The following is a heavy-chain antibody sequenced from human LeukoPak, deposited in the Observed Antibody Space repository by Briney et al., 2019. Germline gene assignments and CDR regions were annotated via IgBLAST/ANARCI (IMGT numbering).Heavy chain of an antibody. CDR1: GFSLSTSGVG. V-gene: IGHV2-5*01. CDR2: IYWNDDK. J-gene: IGHJ2*01. CDR3: AHKIESPNWNGRGWYFDL. Sequence: SGPTLVNPTQTLTLTCTFSGFSLSTSGVGVGWIRQPPGKALEWLALIYWNDDKRYSPSLKSRLTITKDTSKNQVVLTMTNMDPVDTATYYCAHKIESPNWNGRGWYFDLWGRGTLVTVSS. D-gene: IGHD1-1*01.